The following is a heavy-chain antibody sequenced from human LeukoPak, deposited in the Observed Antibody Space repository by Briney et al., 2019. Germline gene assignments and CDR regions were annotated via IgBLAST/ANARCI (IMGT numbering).Heavy chain of an antibody. D-gene: IGHD3-22*01. CDR2: IYSGGST. J-gene: IGHJ4*02. Sequence: GGSLRLSCAASGFTVSSNYMSWVRQAPGKGLEWVSVIYSGGSTYYADSVKGRFTISRDNSKNTLYLQMDSLRAEDTAVYYCARGGYYYDSSGIDYWGQGTLVTVSS. V-gene: IGHV3-66*01. CDR3: ARGGYYYDSSGIDY. CDR1: GFTVSSNY.